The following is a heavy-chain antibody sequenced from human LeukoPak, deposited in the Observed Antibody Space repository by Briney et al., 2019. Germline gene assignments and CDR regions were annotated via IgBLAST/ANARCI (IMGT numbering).Heavy chain of an antibody. CDR3: ARAISSTSCYFDY. J-gene: IGHJ4*02. V-gene: IGHV4-4*07. CDR1: GGSVNSYY. Sequence: SETLSLTCTVSGGSVNSYYWSWIRQPAGKGLEWIGHIYASGSNDYNPSLKSRVTISVDTSKNQFSLKLSSVTAADTAVYYCARAISSTSCYFDYWGQGTLVTVSS. D-gene: IGHD2-2*01. CDR2: IYASGSN.